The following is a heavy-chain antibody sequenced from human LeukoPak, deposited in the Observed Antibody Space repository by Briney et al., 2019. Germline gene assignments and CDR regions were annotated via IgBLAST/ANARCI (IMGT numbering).Heavy chain of an antibody. Sequence: PSETLSLTCAVYGGSFSGYYWSWIRQPPGKGLEWIGEINHSGSTNYNPSLKSRVTISVDTSKNQFSLKLSSVTAADTAVYYCARARCYVDIVATIRPFYYYYMDVWGKGTTVTVSS. CDR2: INHSGST. CDR3: ARARCYVDIVATIRPFYYYYMDV. CDR1: GGSFSGYY. J-gene: IGHJ6*03. V-gene: IGHV4-34*01. D-gene: IGHD5-12*01.